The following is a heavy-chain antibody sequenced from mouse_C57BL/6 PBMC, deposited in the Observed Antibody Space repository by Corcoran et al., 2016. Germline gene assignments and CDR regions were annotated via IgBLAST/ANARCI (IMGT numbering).Heavy chain of an antibody. CDR1: GYTFTDYN. CDR2: INPNNGGT. CDR3: ARVGSIVTPYYAMDY. J-gene: IGHJ4*01. Sequence: EVQLQKSGPELVKPGASVKIPCKASGYTFTDYNMDWVKQSHGKSLEWIGDINPNNGGTIYNQKFKGRATLTVDKSSSTAYMELLSLTTEDTAVYYCARVGSIVTPYYAMDYWGQGTSVTVSS. V-gene: IGHV1-18*01. D-gene: IGHD2-5*01.